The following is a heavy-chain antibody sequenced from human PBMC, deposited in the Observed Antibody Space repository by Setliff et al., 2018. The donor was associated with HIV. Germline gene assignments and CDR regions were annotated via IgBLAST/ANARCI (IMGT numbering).Heavy chain of an antibody. Sequence: PSETLSLTCTVSGGAITSYYWSWVRQPPGTGLEWIGYIHYSGTTNYNPSLKSRVNISVDTSKNQFSLRLSSVTAADTAVYYCARLAREEYCRGRTCYPNWFDPWGPGTLVTVSS. V-gene: IGHV4-59*08. CDR1: GGAITSYY. CDR3: ARLAREEYCRGRTCYPNWFDP. CDR2: IHYSGTT. D-gene: IGHD2-15*01. J-gene: IGHJ5*02.